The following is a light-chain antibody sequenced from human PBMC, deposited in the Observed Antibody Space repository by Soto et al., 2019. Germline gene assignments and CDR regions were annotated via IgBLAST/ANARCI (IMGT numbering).Light chain of an antibody. CDR2: EVS. CDR3: ISFTSAYTFV. J-gene: IGLJ1*01. CDR1: SSDIGAYNY. Sequence: QSALTQPASVSGSPGQSIAISFTGTSSDIGAYNYVSWYQQHPGKAPKLLLSEVSNRPSGVSDRFSGSKSGNTASLTISGLQAEDEAYYYCISFTSAYTFVFGTGTKVTVL. V-gene: IGLV2-14*01.